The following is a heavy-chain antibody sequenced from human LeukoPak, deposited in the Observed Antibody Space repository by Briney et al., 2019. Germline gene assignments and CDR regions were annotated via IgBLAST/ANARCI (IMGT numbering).Heavy chain of an antibody. D-gene: IGHD3-10*01. J-gene: IGHJ4*02. V-gene: IGHV4-39*07. CDR2: IYYSGST. Sequence: SETLSLTCTVSGGSISSSSYYWGWIRQPPGKGLEWIGSIYYSGSTNYNPSLKSRVTISVDTSKNQFSLKLSSVTAADTAVYYCARIRQYYGSGGGGYWGQGTLVTVSS. CDR3: ARIRQYYGSGGGGY. CDR1: GGSISSSSYY.